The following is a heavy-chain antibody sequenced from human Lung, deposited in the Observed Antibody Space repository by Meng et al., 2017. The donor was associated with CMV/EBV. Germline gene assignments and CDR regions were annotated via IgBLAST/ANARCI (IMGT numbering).Heavy chain of an antibody. D-gene: IGHD3-3*01. CDR3: ARGSYVLRFLEWNPSGYYYGMDV. Sequence: SVNVSXQASGGTFSSYAISWVRQAPGQGRAWMGGIIPILGIANYAQKFQGRVTITADKSASTAYMELSSLRSEDTAVYYCARGSYVLRFLEWNPSGYYYGMDVWGQGXTVTVSS. CDR2: IIPILGIA. J-gene: IGHJ6*02. V-gene: IGHV1-69*10. CDR1: GGTFSSYA.